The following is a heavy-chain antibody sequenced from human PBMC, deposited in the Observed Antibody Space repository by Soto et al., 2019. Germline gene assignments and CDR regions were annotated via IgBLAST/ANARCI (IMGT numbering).Heavy chain of an antibody. J-gene: IGHJ4*02. CDR1: GGSISSGGYY. Sequence: QVQLRESGPGLVKPSQTLSLTCTVSGGSISSGGYYWSWIRQHPGKGLEWIGYIYYSGSTYYNPSLKRRVTISVDTSKNQFSLKLSSVTAADTAVYYCARGRSSTSPYPIGYWGQGTLVTVSS. D-gene: IGHD2-2*01. CDR3: ARGRSSTSPYPIGY. CDR2: IYYSGST. V-gene: IGHV4-31*03.